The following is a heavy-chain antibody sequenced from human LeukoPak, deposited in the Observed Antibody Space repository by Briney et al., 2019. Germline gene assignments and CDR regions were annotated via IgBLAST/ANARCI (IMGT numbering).Heavy chain of an antibody. J-gene: IGHJ4*02. Sequence: SETLSLTCTVSGGSISSYYWSWIRQPPGKGLELIGYIYYSGNTNYNPSLKSRVTISIDTSKKQFSLKLTPVTAADTAVYYCAREQISMIRCFDNWGQGTLATVSS. D-gene: IGHD3-10*01. V-gene: IGHV4-59*01. CDR3: AREQISMIRCFDN. CDR2: IYYSGNT. CDR1: GGSISSYY.